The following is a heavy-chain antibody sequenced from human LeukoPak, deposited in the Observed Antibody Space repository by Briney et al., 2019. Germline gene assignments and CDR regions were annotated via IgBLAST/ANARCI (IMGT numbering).Heavy chain of an antibody. J-gene: IGHJ4*02. CDR2: VYYTGST. Sequence: SETLSLTCTVSGGSVSSDSYNWSWLRQPPGKGLEWFGNVYYTGSTKDNPSLKSRVTISVDTSKNQFSLKLSSVTAADTAVYYCARDQDGTTYLDYWGQGTLVTVSS. D-gene: IGHD1-1*01. CDR3: ARDQDGTTYLDY. CDR1: GGSVSSDSYN. V-gene: IGHV4-61*01.